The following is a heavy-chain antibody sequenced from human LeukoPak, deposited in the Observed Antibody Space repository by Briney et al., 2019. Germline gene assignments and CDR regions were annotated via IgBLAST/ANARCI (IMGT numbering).Heavy chain of an antibody. CDR3: ARGPPRSGSYYRGLFDP. D-gene: IGHD3-10*01. V-gene: IGHV3-48*04. Sequence: GGSLRLSCAATGLSVSSNFMSWVRQAPGKGLEWVSYISSSGSTIYYADSVKGRFTISRDNAKNSLYLQMNSLRAEDTAVYYCARGPPRSGSYYRGLFDPWGQGTLVTVSS. CDR1: GLSVSSNF. CDR2: ISSSGSTI. J-gene: IGHJ5*02.